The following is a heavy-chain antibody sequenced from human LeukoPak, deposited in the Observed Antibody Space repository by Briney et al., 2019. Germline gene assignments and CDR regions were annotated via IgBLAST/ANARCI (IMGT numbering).Heavy chain of an antibody. J-gene: IGHJ3*02. CDR1: GFSFNNYA. V-gene: IGHV3-23*01. CDR3: TKAGPDTYAFDI. Sequence: PGGSLRLSCAGSGFSFNNYAMYWVRQALGKGLEWVSALSSSGLSPYYADSVKGRFSISRDISKNTLYLQMNSLRAEDTAVYYCTKAGPDTYAFDIWGQGTMVTVSS. D-gene: IGHD2/OR15-2a*01. CDR2: LSSSGLSP.